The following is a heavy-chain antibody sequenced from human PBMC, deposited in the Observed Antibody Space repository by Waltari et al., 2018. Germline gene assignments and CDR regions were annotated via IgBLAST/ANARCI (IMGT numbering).Heavy chain of an antibody. CDR3: ARVPGRLERYSDLDY. D-gene: IGHD1-1*01. CDR1: GFTFGTYS. Sequence: EVQLLESGGGLVTPGGSLRLSCEASGFTFGTYSLNWVRQAPGKGLGWVSSISPDSSYIYYAGSVKGRFTISRDNAKNSLYVQMSSLRAEDTAVYYCARVPGRLERYSDLDYWGQGTLVTVSS. CDR2: ISPDSSYI. J-gene: IGHJ4*02. V-gene: IGHV3-21*01.